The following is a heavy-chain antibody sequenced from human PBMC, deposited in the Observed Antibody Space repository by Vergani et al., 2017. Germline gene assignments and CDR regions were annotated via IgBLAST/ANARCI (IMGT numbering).Heavy chain of an antibody. CDR1: GFTFNQYG. V-gene: IGHV3-33*06. Sequence: QVQLVESGGGVVQPGRSLRLSCAASGFTFNQYGMHWVRQAPGKGLEWVAVTWYDGNNKQYADSVKGRFTISRDNSKSTMYLQMNSLRDEDTGVYYCAKGSAGYFTSWVGHGLGYYFDLGGPGTPVTVSP. CDR3: AKGSAGYFTSWVGHGLGYYFDL. D-gene: IGHD2-15*01. CDR2: TWYDGNNK. J-gene: IGHJ4*02.